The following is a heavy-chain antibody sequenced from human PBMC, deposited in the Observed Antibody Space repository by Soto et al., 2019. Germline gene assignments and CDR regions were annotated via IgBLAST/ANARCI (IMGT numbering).Heavy chain of an antibody. J-gene: IGHJ4*02. CDR1: GGSINNHY. CDR3: ARHHITMIVVVTKSPHYYFDY. Sequence: SSETLSLTCTVSGGSINNHYWSWIRQPPGKGLEWIGYIYYTGSTNYNPSLKSRVTMSVDTSKNQFSLKLSSVTAADTAVYYCARHHITMIVVVTKSPHYYFDYWGQGTLVTVAS. V-gene: IGHV4-59*08. D-gene: IGHD3-22*01. CDR2: IYYTGST.